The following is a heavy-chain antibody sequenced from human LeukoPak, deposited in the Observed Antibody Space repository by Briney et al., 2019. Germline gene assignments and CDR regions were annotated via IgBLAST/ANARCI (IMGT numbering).Heavy chain of an antibody. Sequence: PSETLSLTCAVYGGSFSGYYWSWIRQPPGKGLEWIGEINHSGSTNYNPSLKSRVTISVDTSKNQFSLKLSSVTAADTAVYYCARKFGVDNNFDYWGQGTLVTVSS. CDR2: INHSGST. D-gene: IGHD3-3*01. CDR1: GGSFSGYY. V-gene: IGHV4-34*01. CDR3: ARKFGVDNNFDY. J-gene: IGHJ4*02.